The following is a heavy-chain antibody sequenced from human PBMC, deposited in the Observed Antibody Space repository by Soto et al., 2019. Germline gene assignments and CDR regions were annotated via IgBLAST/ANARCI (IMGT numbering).Heavy chain of an antibody. CDR3: ARYSYGLGYGMDV. D-gene: IGHD5-18*01. V-gene: IGHV3-53*01. CDR1: GFTVSSNY. Sequence: GGSLRLSCAASGFTVSSNYMSWVRQTPGKGLEWVSVIYSGGSTYYADSVKGRFTISRDNSKNTLYLQMNSLRAEDTAVYYCARYSYGLGYGMDVWGQGTTVTV. J-gene: IGHJ6*02. CDR2: IYSGGST.